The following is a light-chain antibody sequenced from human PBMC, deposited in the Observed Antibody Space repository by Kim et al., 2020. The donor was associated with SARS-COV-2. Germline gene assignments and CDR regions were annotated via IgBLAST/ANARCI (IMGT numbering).Light chain of an antibody. Sequence: GQTVTISCSGSSSNIGSNTVNWYQQLPGTAPKLIIYNNNQRPSGVPDRFSGSKSGTSASLAISRLRSEDEADYYCAAWDDSLSGWMFGGGTQLTVL. CDR2: NNN. V-gene: IGLV1-44*01. CDR3: AAWDDSLSGWM. CDR1: SSNIGSNT. J-gene: IGLJ3*02.